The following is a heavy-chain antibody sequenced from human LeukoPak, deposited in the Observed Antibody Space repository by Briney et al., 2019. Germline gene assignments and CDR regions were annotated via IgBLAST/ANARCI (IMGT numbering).Heavy chain of an antibody. CDR2: IKQDGSEK. J-gene: IGHJ4*02. V-gene: IGHV3-7*01. CDR3: ARELNDFWSGYYY. Sequence: GGSLRLSCAASGFTFSSYWMSWVRQAPGKGLEWVANIKQDGSEKYYVDSVKGRFTISRDNAKNSLYLQMNSLRAEDTAAYYCARELNDFWSGYYYWGQGTLVTVSS. CDR1: GFTFSSYW. D-gene: IGHD3-3*01.